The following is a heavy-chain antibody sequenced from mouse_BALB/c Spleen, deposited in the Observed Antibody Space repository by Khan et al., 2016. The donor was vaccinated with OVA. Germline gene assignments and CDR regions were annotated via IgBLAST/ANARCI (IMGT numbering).Heavy chain of an antibody. Sequence: VQLQESGAELAKPGASVKMSCKASGYTFTTYWMHWIKQRPGQGLEWIGYINPNTGYNECEQKFKDKATLTADKSSSTAYMQLSSLTSEDSAVXYCATSGHYGGNCYFGMDYWGQGTSVTVSS. V-gene: IGHV1-7*01. D-gene: IGHD1-1*01. CDR2: INPNTGYN. J-gene: IGHJ4*01. CDR1: GYTFTTYW. CDR3: ATSGHYGGNCYFGMDY.